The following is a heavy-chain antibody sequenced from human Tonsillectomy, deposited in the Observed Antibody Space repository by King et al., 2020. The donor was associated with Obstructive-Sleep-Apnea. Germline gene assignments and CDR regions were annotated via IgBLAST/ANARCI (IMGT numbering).Heavy chain of an antibody. J-gene: IGHJ4*02. D-gene: IGHD3-22*01. CDR3: ASEVPTSYYDSSGYYDY. CDR1: GGSISSSSYY. V-gene: IGHV4-39*07. Sequence: MQLQESGPGLVKPSETLSLTCTVSGGSISSSSYYWGWIRQPPGKGLEWIGSIYYSGSTYYNPSLKSRVTISVDTSKNQFSLKLSSVTAADTAVYYCASEVPTSYYDSSGYYDYWGQGTLVTVSS. CDR2: IYYSGST.